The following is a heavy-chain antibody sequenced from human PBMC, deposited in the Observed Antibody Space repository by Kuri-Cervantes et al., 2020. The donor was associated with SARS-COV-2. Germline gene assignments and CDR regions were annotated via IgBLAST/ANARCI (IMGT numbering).Heavy chain of an antibody. CDR1: GGSISSYY. CDR3: ARQMMSSITIFGVVITRNWFDP. Sequence: SETLSLTCTVSGGSISSYYWSWIRQPPGKGLEWIGSIYYRGSTYYNPSLKSRVTISVDTSKNQFSLKLSSVAAADTAVYYCARQMMSSITIFGVVITRNWFDPWGQGTLVTVSS. D-gene: IGHD3-3*01. CDR2: IYYRGST. V-gene: IGHV4-59*05. J-gene: IGHJ5*02.